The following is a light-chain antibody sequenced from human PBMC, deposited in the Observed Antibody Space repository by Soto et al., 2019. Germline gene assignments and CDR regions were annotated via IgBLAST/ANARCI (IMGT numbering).Light chain of an antibody. J-gene: IGKJ1*01. CDR3: IPDINYQWT. Sequence: DIHTTQPPPTLSASVGDRVTTNSLASQSISSWLAWYQQKPGKHTKVMIYGDYNLQSGVKQRFSGSGSGTDFTLAIRSMQPEDSATYYCIPDINYQWTLGHWKQVDLK. CDR2: GDY. V-gene: IGKV1-5*01. CDR1: QSISSW.